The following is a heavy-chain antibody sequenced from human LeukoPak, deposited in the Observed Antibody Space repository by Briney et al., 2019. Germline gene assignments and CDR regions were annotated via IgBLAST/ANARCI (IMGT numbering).Heavy chain of an antibody. J-gene: IGHJ4*02. V-gene: IGHV3-53*01. CDR2: IYSGGST. CDR1: GFTVSSNY. Sequence: GGSLRLSCAASGFTVSSNYMSWVRQAPGKGLEWVSAIYSGGSTYYADSVKGRFTISRDNSKNTLYLQMNSLRAEDTAVYYCARGRLYDILTGYFSFDYWGQGTLVTVSS. D-gene: IGHD3-9*01. CDR3: ARGRLYDILTGYFSFDY.